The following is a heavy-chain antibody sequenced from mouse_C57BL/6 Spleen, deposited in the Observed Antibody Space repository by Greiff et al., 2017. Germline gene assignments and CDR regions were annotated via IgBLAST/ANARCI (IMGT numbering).Heavy chain of an antibody. Sequence: VKLQQPGAELVRPGSSVKLSCKASGYTFTSYWMDWVKQRPGQGLEWIGNIYPSDSETHYNQKFKDKATLTVDKSSSTAYMQLSSLTSEDSAVYYCARSANSFDYWGQGTTLTVSS. D-gene: IGHD3-3*01. CDR2: IYPSDSET. CDR1: GYTFTSYW. J-gene: IGHJ2*01. V-gene: IGHV1-61*01. CDR3: ARSANSFDY.